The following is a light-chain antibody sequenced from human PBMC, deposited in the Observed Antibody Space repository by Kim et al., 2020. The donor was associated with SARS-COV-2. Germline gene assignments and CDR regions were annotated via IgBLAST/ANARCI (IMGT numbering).Light chain of an antibody. CDR2: DTS. J-gene: IGKJ4*01. CDR3: QQRSILLS. V-gene: IGKV3-11*01. CDR1: QNINTY. Sequence: EVVLTQSPATLSLSPGDRATLSCRASQNINTYVAWYQQKPGQAPRLLIYDTSSRATGIPARFSGSGSGIDFTLTISSLEPEDFAVYYCQQRSILLSFGGGTKVDIK.